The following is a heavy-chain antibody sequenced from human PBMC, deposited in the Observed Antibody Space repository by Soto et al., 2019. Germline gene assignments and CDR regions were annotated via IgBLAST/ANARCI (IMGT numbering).Heavy chain of an antibody. V-gene: IGHV1-46*01. CDR2: INPHGGST. J-gene: IGHJ5*02. CDR3: ARSSGGNFGIIIEGSNWFDP. Sequence: ASLKVSCKAPGDTFTSYYLNWVRQAPGQGLEWMGVINPHGGSTKYAQKFQGRITMTRDTSRSTVYMELSSLRSDDTAIYYCARSSGGNFGIIIEGSNWFDPWGQGTLVTVS. D-gene: IGHD3-3*01. CDR1: GDTFTSYY.